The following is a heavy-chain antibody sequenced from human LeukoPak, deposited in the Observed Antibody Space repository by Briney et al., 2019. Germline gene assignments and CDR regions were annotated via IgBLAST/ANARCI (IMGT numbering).Heavy chain of an antibody. CDR1: GFTFSSYG. CDR3: AKDGLLWFGELLLPYFDY. CDR2: ISGSGGST. V-gene: IGHV3-23*01. D-gene: IGHD3-10*01. J-gene: IGHJ4*02. Sequence: GGSLRLSCAASGFTFSSYGMSWVRQAPGKGLEWVSAISGSGGSTYHADSVKGRFTISRDNSKNTLYLQMNSLRAEDTAVYYCAKDGLLWFGELLLPYFDYWGQGTLVTVSS.